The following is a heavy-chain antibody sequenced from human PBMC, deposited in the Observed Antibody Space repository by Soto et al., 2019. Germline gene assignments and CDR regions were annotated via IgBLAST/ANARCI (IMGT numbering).Heavy chain of an antibody. CDR2: IYHSGST. Sequence: QVQLQESGPRLVEASQTLSLTCTVSNASITSSGYYWSWVRQPPGKRLEWIGDIYHSGSTFYSPSLQSRLTKSVDTSKNQFSLTLRSVTAADTAVYHCARMSGTYYVPDYWGQGTLVTVSS. D-gene: IGHD1-26*01. CDR1: NASITSSGYY. J-gene: IGHJ4*02. CDR3: ARMSGTYYVPDY. V-gene: IGHV4-31*03.